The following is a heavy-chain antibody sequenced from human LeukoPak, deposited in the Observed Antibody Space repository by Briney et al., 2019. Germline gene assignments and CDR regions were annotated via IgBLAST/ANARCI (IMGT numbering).Heavy chain of an antibody. CDR2: INHSGST. CDR1: GGSFSGYY. CDR3: ARVKIWASLFDP. D-gene: IGHD3-3*01. V-gene: IGHV4-34*01. J-gene: IGHJ5*02. Sequence: PSETLSLTCAVYGGSFSGYYWSWIRQPPGKGLEWIGEINHSGSTNYNPSLKSRVTISVDTSKNQFSLKLSSVTAADTAVYYCARVKIWASLFDPWGQGTLVTVSS.